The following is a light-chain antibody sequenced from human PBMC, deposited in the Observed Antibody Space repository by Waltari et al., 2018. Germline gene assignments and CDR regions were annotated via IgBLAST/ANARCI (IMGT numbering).Light chain of an antibody. CDR2: SAA. J-gene: IGKJ4*01. V-gene: IGKV3-20*01. CDR1: DRVASNY. Sequence: EMVLTQSPGTLPLSPGERATLSCRASDRVASNYLAWYQQKHGQAPRLLIHSAAVRATGIPDRFSGSGSGTDFTLTIGRLEPEEFAVYYCQQYGTSITVGGGTKVEI. CDR3: QQYGTSIT.